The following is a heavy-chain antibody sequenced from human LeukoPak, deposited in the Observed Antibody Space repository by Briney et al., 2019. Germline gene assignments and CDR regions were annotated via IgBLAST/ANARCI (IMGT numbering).Heavy chain of an antibody. CDR1: GFTSSSYA. Sequence: GGSLRLSCAASGFTSSSYAMSWVRQAPGKGLEWVSAISGSGGSTYYADSVKGRFTISRDNSKNTLYLQMNSLRAEDTAVYYCAKAGGDYGDYHDPDYWGQGTLVTVSS. D-gene: IGHD4-17*01. J-gene: IGHJ4*02. CDR2: ISGSGGST. V-gene: IGHV3-23*01. CDR3: AKAGGDYGDYHDPDY.